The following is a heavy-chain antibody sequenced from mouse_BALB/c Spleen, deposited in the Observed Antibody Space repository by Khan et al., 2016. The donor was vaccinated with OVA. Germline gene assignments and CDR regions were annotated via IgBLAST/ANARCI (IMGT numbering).Heavy chain of an antibody. CDR2: VDSFSGGT. CDR3: RGHVYGAWFAY. J-gene: IGHJ3*01. V-gene: IGHV1S135*01. CDR1: GYSFTSYY. D-gene: IGHD2-2*01. Sequence: VQPKESGPELMKPGASVKISCKASGYSFTSYYIHWVMQSHGKSLEWIGYVDSFSGGTTCNQKFKGKATLTVDKFSSTAPIHPSNPTSEDYSVYNCRGHVYGAWFAYWGQGTLVTVSA.